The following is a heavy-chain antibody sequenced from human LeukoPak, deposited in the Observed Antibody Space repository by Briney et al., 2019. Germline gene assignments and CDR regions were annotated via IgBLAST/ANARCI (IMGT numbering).Heavy chain of an antibody. V-gene: IGHV1-3*01. Sequence: ASVKVSCKASGYTFTSYGISWVRQAPGQRLEWMGWINAGNGNTKYSQKFQGRVTITRDTSASTAYMELSSLRSEDTAVYYCARAYCSGGSCYPIDYWGQGTLVTVSS. J-gene: IGHJ4*02. CDR1: GYTFTSYG. CDR3: ARAYCSGGSCYPIDY. D-gene: IGHD2-15*01. CDR2: INAGNGNT.